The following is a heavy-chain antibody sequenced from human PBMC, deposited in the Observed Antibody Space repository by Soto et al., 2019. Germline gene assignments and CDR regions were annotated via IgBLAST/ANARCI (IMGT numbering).Heavy chain of an antibody. CDR1: GNILSEPS. D-gene: IGHD4-17*01. V-gene: IGHV1-24*01. Sequence: VASVKVSCKASGNILSEPSMHWVRQAPGKGLEWMGGFDPGDGEIIYAQKFQGRVTMTEDTSTKTAHMELRSLRFDDTAVYYCTTPLYGGNPGRAVFDIWGQGTMVTVSS. J-gene: IGHJ3*02. CDR3: TTPLYGGNPGRAVFDI. CDR2: FDPGDGEI.